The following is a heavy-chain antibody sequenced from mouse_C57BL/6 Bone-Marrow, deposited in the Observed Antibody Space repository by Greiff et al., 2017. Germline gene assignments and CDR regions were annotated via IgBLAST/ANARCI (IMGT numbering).Heavy chain of an antibody. Sequence: EVQLVESGPGLVKPSQSLSLTCSVTGYSITSGYYWNWIRQFPGNKLEWMGYISYDGSNNYNPSLKNRISITRDTSKNQFFLKLNSVTTEDTATYYCARSPYYYGSSYGAGFAYWGQGTLVTVSA. J-gene: IGHJ3*01. D-gene: IGHD1-1*01. V-gene: IGHV3-6*01. CDR3: ARSPYYYGSSYGAGFAY. CDR1: GYSITSGYY. CDR2: ISYDGSN.